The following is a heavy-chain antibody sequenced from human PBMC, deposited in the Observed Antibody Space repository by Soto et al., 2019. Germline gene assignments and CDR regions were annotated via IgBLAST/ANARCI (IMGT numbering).Heavy chain of an antibody. CDR3: ASSRDGYKVRSYYYYGMDV. J-gene: IGHJ6*02. CDR1: GYSFTSYW. V-gene: IGHV5-10-1*01. D-gene: IGHD5-12*01. CDR2: IDPSDSYT. Sequence: GESLKISCKGSGYSFTSYWISWVRQMPGKGLEWMGRIDPSDSYTNYSPSFQGHVTISADKSISTAYLQWSSLKASDTAMYYCASSRDGYKVRSYYYYGMDVWGQGTTVTVSS.